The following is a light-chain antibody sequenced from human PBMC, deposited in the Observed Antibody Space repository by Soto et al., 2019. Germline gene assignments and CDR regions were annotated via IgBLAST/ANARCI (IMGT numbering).Light chain of an antibody. J-gene: IGKJ4*01. Sequence: EIVLTQSPGTLSLSPGERATLSCRASQSVSSSFFAWYQQKPGQAPRLLIYAASSRATGIPDRFSGSGSGTDFTLTISRLEPEDFAVYYCQQYGSSPRTFGGGTKVEIK. CDR3: QQYGSSPRT. CDR2: AAS. V-gene: IGKV3-20*01. CDR1: QSVSSSF.